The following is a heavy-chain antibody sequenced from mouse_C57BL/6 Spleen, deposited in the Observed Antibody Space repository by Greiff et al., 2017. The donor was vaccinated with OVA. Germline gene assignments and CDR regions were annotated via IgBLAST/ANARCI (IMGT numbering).Heavy chain of an antibody. D-gene: IGHD3-1*01. CDR2: INPSTGGT. Sequence: VQLQQSGPELVKPGASVKISCKASGYSFTGYYMNWVKQSPEKSLEWIGEINPSTGGTTYNQKFKAKATLTVDKSSSTAYMQLKSLTSEDSAVYYCARSARDKVFDYWGQGTTLTVSS. J-gene: IGHJ2*01. CDR1: GYSFTGYY. V-gene: IGHV1-42*01. CDR3: ARSARDKVFDY.